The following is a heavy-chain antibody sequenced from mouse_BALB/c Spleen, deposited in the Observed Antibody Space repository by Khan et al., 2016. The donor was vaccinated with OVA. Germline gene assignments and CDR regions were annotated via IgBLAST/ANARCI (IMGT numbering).Heavy chain of an antibody. D-gene: IGHD1-1*01. J-gene: IGHJ3*01. V-gene: IGHV9-3*02. CDR3: ARGNYYGSNSWFAY. CDR1: GYTFTNYG. Sequence: VQLQESGPELKKPGETVKISCKASGYTFTNYGINWVKQAPGKGLKWMGWINTNTGEPTYAEEFKGRFAFSLETSASTAYLQLNNLKNEDTATYFCARGNYYGSNSWFAYWAKGLWSLSLQ. CDR2: INTNTGEP.